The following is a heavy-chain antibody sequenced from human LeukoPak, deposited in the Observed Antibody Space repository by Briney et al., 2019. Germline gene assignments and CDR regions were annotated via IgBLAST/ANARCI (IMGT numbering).Heavy chain of an antibody. CDR2: INPSGAST. CDR1: GYTFTSYY. D-gene: IGHD3-22*01. V-gene: IGHV1-46*01. CDR3: AREGYDSSCFYSE. Sequence: GASVYVSCEASGYTFTSYYMHWVRQAPGQGLEWLGIINPSGASTSYAQKFQGGVTMTRASSTGTLSMSLSSLRSQDTAVYSSAREGYDSSCFYSEGGQGTLVTVSS. J-gene: IGHJ4*02.